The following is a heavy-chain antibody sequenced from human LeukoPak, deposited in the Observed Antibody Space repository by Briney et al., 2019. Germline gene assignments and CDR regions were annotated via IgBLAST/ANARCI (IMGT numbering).Heavy chain of an antibody. CDR3: ARVDPGYYYDSSGSYYFDY. D-gene: IGHD3-22*01. V-gene: IGHV1-8*01. Sequence: ASVKVSCKASGYTFTSYDFNWLRQATGQGPEWMGWMNPNSGATGYAQKFQGRVTMTRDTSTSTVYMELSSLRSEDTAVYYCARVDPGYYYDSSGSYYFDYWGQGTLVTVSS. J-gene: IGHJ4*02. CDR1: GYTFTSYD. CDR2: MNPNSGAT.